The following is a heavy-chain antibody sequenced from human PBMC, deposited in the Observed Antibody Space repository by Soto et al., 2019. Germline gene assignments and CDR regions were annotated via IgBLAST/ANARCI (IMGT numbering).Heavy chain of an antibody. J-gene: IGHJ6*02. Sequence: SETLSLTCTVSGGSINSFCYSWTWIRQPPGKGLEWIGFIYHTGTTYYNPSLKSRVTISVDRSKNQFSLKLGSVTAADTAVYYCARVPYVWGQGTTVTVSS. V-gene: IGHV4-30-2*01. CDR3: ARVPYV. CDR2: IYHTGTT. CDR1: GGSINSFCYS.